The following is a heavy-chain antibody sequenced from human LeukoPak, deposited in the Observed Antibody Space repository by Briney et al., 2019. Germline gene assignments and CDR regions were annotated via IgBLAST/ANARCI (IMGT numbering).Heavy chain of an antibody. V-gene: IGHV4-34*01. CDR3: ARALHWGYNYGYRTGAFDI. CDR2: INHSGST. Sequence: SETLSLTCAVYGGSFSGYYWSWIRQPPGVGLEWIGEINHSGSTNYNPSLKSRVTISVDTSKNQFSLKLSSVTAADTAVYYCARALHWGYNYGYRTGAFDIWGQGTMVTVSS. CDR1: GGSFSGYY. J-gene: IGHJ3*02. D-gene: IGHD5-18*01.